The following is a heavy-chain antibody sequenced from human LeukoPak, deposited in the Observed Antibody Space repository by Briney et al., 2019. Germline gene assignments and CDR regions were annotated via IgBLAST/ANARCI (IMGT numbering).Heavy chain of an antibody. CDR2: IKRKIDGGTT. CDR1: GFTFTNAW. J-gene: IGHJ4*02. D-gene: IGHD1-26*01. Sequence: PGGSLRLSCAVSGFTFTNAWMSWVRQAPGKGLEWVGRIKRKIDGGTTDYAAPVKGRFTISRDDSKNTLYLQMNSLKTEDTAVYYCTTDHIVGARNFFDYWGQGTLVTVSS. CDR3: TTDHIVGARNFFDY. V-gene: IGHV3-15*01.